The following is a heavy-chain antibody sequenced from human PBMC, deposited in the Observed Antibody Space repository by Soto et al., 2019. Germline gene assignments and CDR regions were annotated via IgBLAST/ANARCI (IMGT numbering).Heavy chain of an antibody. CDR2: IIPVFGTT. V-gene: IGHV1-69*01. J-gene: IGHJ4*02. CDR1: GGTFKNNG. D-gene: IGHD5-12*01. CDR3: ARENGVAVATILYYFDY. Sequence: QVHLVQSGAEVKKAGSSVKVSCKAPGGTFKNNGISWVRQAPGQGLEWMGGIIPVFGTTNYAQKFQGRLTITAYDFRSTVYMELSRLRYEDTAVYYCARENGVAVATILYYFDYWGPGTLVTVSS.